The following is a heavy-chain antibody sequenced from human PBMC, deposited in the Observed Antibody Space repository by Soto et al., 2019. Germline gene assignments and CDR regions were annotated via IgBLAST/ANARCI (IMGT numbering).Heavy chain of an antibody. V-gene: IGHV4-31*03. D-gene: IGHD2-15*01. Sequence: SETLSLTCTVSGASISGGNYYWSWIRQLPGKGLEWIGYIYYSGSAFYNPSLNGRVSISVDTSKNQFSLDLSSVTAADTAVYYCARDRECSGGTCYNYFDYWGQGTLVTVSS. CDR1: GASISGGNYY. J-gene: IGHJ4*02. CDR3: ARDRECSGGTCYNYFDY. CDR2: IYYSGSA.